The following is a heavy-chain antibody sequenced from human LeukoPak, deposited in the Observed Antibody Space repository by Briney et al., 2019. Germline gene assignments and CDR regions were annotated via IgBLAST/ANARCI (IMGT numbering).Heavy chain of an antibody. D-gene: IGHD6-19*01. Sequence: GGSLRLSCVAFGFSFSNVWMSWVRQAPGKGLEWVGRIKSETDGGTADYAAPVRGRITMSRDDSNNTLYLQMNSLETGDTAVYYCTTVMTVAGKRHFQYWGQGTLVTVSS. CDR2: IKSETDGGTA. V-gene: IGHV3-15*01. CDR3: TTVMTVAGKRHFQY. CDR1: GFSFSNVW. J-gene: IGHJ1*01.